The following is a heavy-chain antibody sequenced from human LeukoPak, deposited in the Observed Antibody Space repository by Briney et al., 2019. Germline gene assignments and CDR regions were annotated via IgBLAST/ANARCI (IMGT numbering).Heavy chain of an antibody. CDR1: GFTFSSYA. D-gene: IGHD1-26*01. Sequence: GGSLRLSCAASGFTFSSYAMHWVRQAPGKGLEWVSAISGSGGSTYYADSVKGRFTISRDNAKNSLYLQMNSLRAEDTAVYYRARDSGTLGWNYYYMDVWGKGTTVTVSS. CDR2: ISGSGGST. CDR3: ARDSGTLGWNYYYMDV. J-gene: IGHJ6*03. V-gene: IGHV3-21*01.